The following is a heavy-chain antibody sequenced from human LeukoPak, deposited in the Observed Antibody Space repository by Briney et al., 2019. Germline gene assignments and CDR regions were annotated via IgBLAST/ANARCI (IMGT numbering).Heavy chain of an antibody. Sequence: GSLRLSCAASGFTFSSYGMHWVRQAPGKGLEWLAFISHDGSKKYYVDSVKGRFTISRDNSKNTLYLQMSNLRVEDMAVYYCASVWVTTFNAFDIWGQGTMVTVSS. V-gene: IGHV3-30*03. D-gene: IGHD4-17*01. CDR3: ASVWVTTFNAFDI. J-gene: IGHJ3*02. CDR2: ISHDGSKK. CDR1: GFTFSSYG.